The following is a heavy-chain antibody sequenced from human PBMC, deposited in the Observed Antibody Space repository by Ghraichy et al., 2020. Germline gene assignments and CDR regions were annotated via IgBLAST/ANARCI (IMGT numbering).Heavy chain of an antibody. J-gene: IGHJ4*02. CDR2: ISYDGNHK. V-gene: IGHV3-30*18. Sequence: GGSLRLSCAASGFTFRSYDMHWVRQAPGKGLEWVAVISYDGNHKDYGDSVKGRFTISRDNSKNTLYLQMNSLRTEDTAVYYCAKKMAYHFDYWGQGALVTVSS. CDR1: GFTFRSYD. D-gene: IGHD2-8*01. CDR3: AKKMAYHFDY.